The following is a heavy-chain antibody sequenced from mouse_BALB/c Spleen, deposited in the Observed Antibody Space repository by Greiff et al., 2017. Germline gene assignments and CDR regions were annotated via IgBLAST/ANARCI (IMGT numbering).Heavy chain of an antibody. CDR2: IDPSDSST. Sequence: QVQLQQPGAELVKPGASVKLSCKASGYTFTSYWMHWVKQRPGQGLEWIGEIDPSDSSTNYNQKFKGKATLTVDKSSSTAYMQLSSLTSEDSAVYYCARRYYRYFDYWGQGTTLTVSS. CDR3: ARRYYRYFDY. V-gene: IGHV1-69*02. CDR1: GYTFTSYW. D-gene: IGHD2-14*01. J-gene: IGHJ2*01.